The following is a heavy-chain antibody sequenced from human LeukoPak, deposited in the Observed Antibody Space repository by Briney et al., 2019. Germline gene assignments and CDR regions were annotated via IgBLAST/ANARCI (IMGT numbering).Heavy chain of an antibody. CDR3: ARAWEAVAGNYGVIDY. CDR1: GYTFTSYG. D-gene: IGHD4-17*01. CDR2: ISAYNGDT. J-gene: IGHJ4*02. V-gene: IGHV1-18*01. Sequence: ASVKVSCKASGYTFTSYGISWVRQAPGQGLEWMGWISAYNGDTNYAQELQGRVTMTTDTSASTAYMDLRSLRSDDTAMYYCARAWEAVAGNYGVIDYWGQGTLVTVSS.